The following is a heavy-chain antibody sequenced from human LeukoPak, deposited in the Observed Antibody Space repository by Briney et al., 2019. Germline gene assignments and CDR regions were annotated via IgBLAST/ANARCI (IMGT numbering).Heavy chain of an antibody. CDR1: GFTFSNAW. Sequence: PGGSLRLSCAASGFTFSNAWISWVRQAPGKGPEWVASIKLDGSEKYYVDSVKGRLTISRDNAKNSLYLQMNTLRAEDTAVYYCAKEGYWGQGTLVTVSS. CDR2: IKLDGSEK. CDR3: AKEGY. V-gene: IGHV3-7*01. J-gene: IGHJ4*02.